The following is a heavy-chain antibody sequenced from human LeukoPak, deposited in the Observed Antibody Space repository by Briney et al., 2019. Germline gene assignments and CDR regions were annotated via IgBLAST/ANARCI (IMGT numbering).Heavy chain of an antibody. CDR3: AKGDPPTYYDLLPGQDY. CDR1: GFTFSSYW. D-gene: IGHD3-9*01. Sequence: GGSLRLSCAASGFTFSSYWMHWVCQAPGKGLVGGSRINSDGSSSSYADSVKGRFTISRGNAKHTLYLQLNSLRAEDTAVYYCAKGDPPTYYDLLPGQDYWGQGPLVTVSS. V-gene: IGHV3-74*01. CDR2: INSDGSSS. J-gene: IGHJ4*02.